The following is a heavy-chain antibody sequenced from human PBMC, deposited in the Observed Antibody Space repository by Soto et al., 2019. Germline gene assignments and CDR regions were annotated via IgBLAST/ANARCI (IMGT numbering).Heavy chain of an antibody. CDR1: GLKFSNYA. D-gene: IGHD3-16*01. CDR2: ISATGGVT. V-gene: IGHV3-23*01. J-gene: IGHJ5*01. CDR3: AKDRRAGGNSAFYFES. Sequence: WGSLRLSCAASGLKFSNYAMSWVRQAPGKGLEWVSLISATGGVTYYADSVKGRFTISRDNSHNTLYLQVHSLTAEDTAVYYCAKDRRAGGNSAFYFESWGQGAKVIVS.